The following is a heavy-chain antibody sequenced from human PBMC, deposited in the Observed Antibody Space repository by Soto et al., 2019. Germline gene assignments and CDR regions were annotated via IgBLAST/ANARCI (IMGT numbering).Heavy chain of an antibody. D-gene: IGHD2-8*01. V-gene: IGHV3-23*01. CDR3: ARGGGYCTPTSCAIDS. CDR2: VSLTGDRT. J-gene: IGHJ4*02. Sequence: WGSLRLSCVASRFYFISYEISFCGQASVKGLEWVSRVSLTGDRTNYAGSVKGRFTVSRDNFKNALYLEMDSLRPDDTAIYYCARGGGYCTPTSCAIDSWGRGTPVTVSS. CDR1: RFYFISYE.